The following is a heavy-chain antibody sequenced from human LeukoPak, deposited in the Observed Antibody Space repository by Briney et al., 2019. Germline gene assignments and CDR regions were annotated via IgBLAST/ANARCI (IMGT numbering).Heavy chain of an antibody. Sequence: GESLKISCKGSGYRPTSYWIAWVRQMPGKGLEWMGIIYPGDSDTRYSPSFQGQVTISADKSISTAYLQWNSLKASDTAIYYCVRREGNSGMDVWGQGTTVTVSS. CDR1: GYRPTSYW. D-gene: IGHD1-26*01. CDR3: VRREGNSGMDV. V-gene: IGHV5-51*01. J-gene: IGHJ6*02. CDR2: IYPGDSDT.